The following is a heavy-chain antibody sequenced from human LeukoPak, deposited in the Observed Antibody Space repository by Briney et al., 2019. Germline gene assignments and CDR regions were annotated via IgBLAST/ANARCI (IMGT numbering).Heavy chain of an antibody. CDR1: GGSFSGYY. V-gene: IGHV4-34*01. CDR3: ARGFLGYCSSTSCYPDY. Sequence: SETLSLTCAVYGGSFSGYYWSWIRQPPGKGLEWIGEINHSGSTNYNPSLKSRVTISVDTSKNQFSLKLSSVTAADTAVYYCARGFLGYCSSTSCYPDYWGQGTLVTVSS. D-gene: IGHD2-2*01. CDR2: INHSGST. J-gene: IGHJ4*02.